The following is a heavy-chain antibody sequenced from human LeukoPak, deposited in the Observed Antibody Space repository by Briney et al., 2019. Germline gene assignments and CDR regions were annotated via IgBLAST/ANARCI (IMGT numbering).Heavy chain of an antibody. CDR2: MNPNSGNT. Sequence: ASVKVSCKASGYTFTSYDINWVRQATGQGLEWMGWMNPNSGNTGYAQKFQGRVTVTRNTSISTAYMELSSLRSEDTAVYYCARNKVVPAAIRSEGYYYYGMDVWGQGTTVTVSS. CDR3: ARNKVVPAAIRSEGYYYYGMDV. J-gene: IGHJ6*02. D-gene: IGHD2-2*02. V-gene: IGHV1-8*01. CDR1: GYTFTSYD.